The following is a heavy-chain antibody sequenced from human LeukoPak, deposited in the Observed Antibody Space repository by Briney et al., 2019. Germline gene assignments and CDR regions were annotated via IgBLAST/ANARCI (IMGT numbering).Heavy chain of an antibody. CDR2: TYYRSKWYN. Sequence: PSQTLSLTCAISGDSVSSNSVTWNWLRQSPSRGLEWLGRTYYRSKWYNDYALSVKSRITINPDTSKNQFSLQLNSVTPEDTAVYYCARETTASGSPFDYWGQGTLVTVSS. J-gene: IGHJ4*02. V-gene: IGHV6-1*01. CDR1: GDSVSSNSVT. CDR3: ARETTASGSPFDY. D-gene: IGHD6-19*01.